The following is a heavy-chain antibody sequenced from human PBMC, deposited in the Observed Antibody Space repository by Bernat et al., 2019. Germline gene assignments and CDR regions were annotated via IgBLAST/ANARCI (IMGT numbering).Heavy chain of an antibody. D-gene: IGHD3-22*01. CDR2: IYYSGST. Sequence: QVQLQESGPGLVKPSQTLSLTCTVSGGSISSGGYYWSWIRQHPGKGLEWIGYIYYSGSTYYNPSLKSRVTISVDTSKNQFSLKLSSVTAADTAVYYCARGGSVVHIIYYYDSSGPNWFDPWGQGTLVTVSS. J-gene: IGHJ5*02. CDR3: ARGGSVVHIIYYYDSSGPNWFDP. V-gene: IGHV4-31*03. CDR1: GGSISSGGYY.